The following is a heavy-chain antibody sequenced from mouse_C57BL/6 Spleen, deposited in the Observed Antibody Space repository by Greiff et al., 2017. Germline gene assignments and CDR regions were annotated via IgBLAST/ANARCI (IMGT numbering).Heavy chain of an antibody. V-gene: IGHV1-47*01. CDR1: GYTFTTYP. CDR3: ARGDYYGSRWYFDV. Sequence: QVQLKQSGAELVKPGASVKMSYKASGYTFTTYPIEWMKQNHGKSLEWIGNFHPYNDDTKYNEKFKGKATLTVEKSSSTVYLELSRLTSDDSAVYYCARGDYYGSRWYFDVWGTGTTVTVSS. J-gene: IGHJ1*03. D-gene: IGHD1-1*01. CDR2: FHPYNDDT.